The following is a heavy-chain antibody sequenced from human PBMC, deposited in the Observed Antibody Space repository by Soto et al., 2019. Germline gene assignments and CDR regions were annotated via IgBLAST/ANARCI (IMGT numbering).Heavy chain of an antibody. CDR1: GFTFSSYS. CDR3: ARDPPHNWNYLTYFDY. D-gene: IGHD1-7*01. CDR2: ISSSSSYI. Sequence: PGGSLRLSCAASGFTFSSYSMNWVRQAPGKGLEWVSSISSSSSYIYYADSVKGRFTISRDNAKNSLYLQMNSLRAEDTAVYYCARDPPHNWNYLTYFDYWGQGTLVTVSS. J-gene: IGHJ4*02. V-gene: IGHV3-21*01.